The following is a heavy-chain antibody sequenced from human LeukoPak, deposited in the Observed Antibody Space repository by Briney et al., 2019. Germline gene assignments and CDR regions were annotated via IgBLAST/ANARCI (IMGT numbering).Heavy chain of an antibody. CDR2: VFYSGST. CDR3: ARNSSTIAPRPAPHYYYNYMDV. Sequence: SETLSLTCTVSGGSISNGYYYWGWLPPPPGQGLEWIGSVFYSGSTSYNPSFKSRITMSVDTSQHQFSLRLDSVTAADTAVYYCARNSSTIAPRPAPHYYYNYMDVWGKGTTVTVSS. CDR1: GGSISNGYYY. V-gene: IGHV4-39*01. D-gene: IGHD6-6*01. J-gene: IGHJ6*03.